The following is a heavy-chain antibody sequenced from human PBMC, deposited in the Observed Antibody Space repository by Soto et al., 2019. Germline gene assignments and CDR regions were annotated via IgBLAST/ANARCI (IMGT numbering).Heavy chain of an antibody. CDR3: ERSGVGAIKGFDY. CDR1: GGSIISSNYH. Sequence: PSETLSLTCTVSGGSIISSNYHWGWIRQAPGKGLEWIGNTHYSGSTYYNPSLKSRLTVSVDTSKNQFSLNLSSVTAADTAVYFRERSGVGAIKGFDYWGQGTLVTVSS. CDR2: THYSGST. J-gene: IGHJ4*02. D-gene: IGHD1-26*01. V-gene: IGHV4-39*01.